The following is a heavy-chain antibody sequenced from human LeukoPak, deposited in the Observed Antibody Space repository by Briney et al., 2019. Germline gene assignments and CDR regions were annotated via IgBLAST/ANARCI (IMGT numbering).Heavy chain of an antibody. CDR1: GFTFSSYR. J-gene: IGHJ6*02. D-gene: IGHD2-15*01. CDR2: ISSSNSYI. Sequence: GGSLRLSCAASGFTFSSYRMNWVRQAPGKGLEWVSSISSSNSYIYYADSVKGRFTISRDNAKNSLYLQMNSLRAEDTAVYYCARDLTRYCSCGSCYYYCGMDVWGQGTTVTVSS. V-gene: IGHV3-21*01. CDR3: ARDLTRYCSCGSCYYYCGMDV.